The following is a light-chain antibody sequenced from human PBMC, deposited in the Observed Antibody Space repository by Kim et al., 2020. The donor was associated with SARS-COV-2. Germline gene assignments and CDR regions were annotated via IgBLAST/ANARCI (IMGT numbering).Light chain of an antibody. Sequence: QSALTQPASVSGSPGQSITISCTGTSSDVGGYNYVSWYQQHPGKAPKLMIYAVTNRPSGVSNRFSGSKSGNTASLTISGLQAEDEADYYCTSYTSTNTLVFGTGTKVTVL. V-gene: IGLV2-14*03. CDR1: SSDVGGYNY. CDR2: AVT. CDR3: TSYTSTNTLV. J-gene: IGLJ1*01.